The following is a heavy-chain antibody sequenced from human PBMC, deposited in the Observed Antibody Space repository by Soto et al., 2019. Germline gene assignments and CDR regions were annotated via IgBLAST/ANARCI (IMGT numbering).Heavy chain of an antibody. V-gene: IGHV4-30-4*02. D-gene: IGHD6-25*01. J-gene: IGHJ4*02. CDR2: IYYSGST. CDR3: ARRLHYYFDY. CDR1: GGSISSGDYY. Sequence: SDTLSLTCTVSGGSISSGDYYWSWIRQPPGKGLEWIGYIYYSGSTYYTPSLKSRVTISVDTSKNQFSLKLYSVTAADTAVYYCARRLHYYFDYWGQGTLVTVS.